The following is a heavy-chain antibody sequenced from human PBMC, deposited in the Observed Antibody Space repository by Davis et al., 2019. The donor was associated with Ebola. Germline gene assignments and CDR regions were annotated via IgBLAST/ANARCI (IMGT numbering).Heavy chain of an antibody. J-gene: IGHJ4*02. V-gene: IGHV3-30*18. CDR2: ISYDGSNK. CDR1: GFTFSSYG. CDR3: AKELAITFGGVGYDFDY. D-gene: IGHD3-16*01. Sequence: GGSLRLSCAASGFTFSSYGIHWVRQAPGKGLEWVAVISYDGSNKYYADSVRGRFTISRDNSKNTLYLQMNSLRAEDTAVYSCAKELAITFGGVGYDFDYWGQGTLVTVSS.